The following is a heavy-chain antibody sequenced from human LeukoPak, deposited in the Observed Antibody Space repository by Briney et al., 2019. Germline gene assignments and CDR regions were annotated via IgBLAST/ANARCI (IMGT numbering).Heavy chain of an antibody. D-gene: IGHD2-15*01. Sequence: GGSLRLSCATSGFIFSDYYMTWIRQAPGKGLEWVSVIYSGGSTYYADSVKGRFTISRDNSKNTLYLQMNSLRAEDTAVYYCARDLGYCSGGSCYPLLNWGQGTLVTVSS. CDR2: IYSGGST. CDR1: GFIFSDYY. CDR3: ARDLGYCSGGSCYPLLN. J-gene: IGHJ4*02. V-gene: IGHV3-66*01.